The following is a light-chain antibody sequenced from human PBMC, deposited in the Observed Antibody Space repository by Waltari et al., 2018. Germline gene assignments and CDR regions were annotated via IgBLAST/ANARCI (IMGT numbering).Light chain of an antibody. V-gene: IGKV3-20*01. J-gene: IGKJ3*01. CDR2: ATS. CDR1: QSVRSDL. Sequence: EVVLTQSPGTLSLSPGERATLSGRASQSVRSDLLAWYQQKPGRAPRLLIYATSSRATGIPDRFSGSGFGTDFTLTISRLEAEDFAVYYCQQYGGSPEGFTFGPGTTVDFK. CDR3: QQYGGSPEGFT.